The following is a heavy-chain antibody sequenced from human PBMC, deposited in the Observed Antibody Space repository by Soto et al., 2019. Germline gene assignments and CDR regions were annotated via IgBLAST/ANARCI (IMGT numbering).Heavy chain of an antibody. CDR3: ARGYDEHGGMDV. Sequence: QVQLVESGGGVVQPGRSLRLSCAASGFTLSSYAMHWVRQAPGKGLEWVAVISYDGCNKYYADSVKGRFTIYRDNSKNTLYLPMNNLRTEDTAVYYCARGYDEHGGMDVWGQGTTVTLSS. D-gene: IGHD2-2*01. V-gene: IGHV3-30-3*01. J-gene: IGHJ6*02. CDR1: GFTLSSYA. CDR2: ISYDGCNK.